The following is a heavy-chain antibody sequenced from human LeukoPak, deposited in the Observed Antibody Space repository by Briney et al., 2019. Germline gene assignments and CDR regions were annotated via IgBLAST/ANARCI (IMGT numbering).Heavy chain of an antibody. D-gene: IGHD6-13*01. Sequence: WASMKVSCKTSGYTFNAYYMHWVRQAPGQGLEWMGGIHPNSGGTSSAQKFQGRVTLTRDSSISTAYLELSSLTSDDTAAYYCSRESGILGPKGWFDPWGQGTLVIVSS. CDR1: GYTFNAYY. J-gene: IGHJ5*02. CDR3: SRESGILGPKGWFDP. V-gene: IGHV1-2*02. CDR2: IHPNSGGT.